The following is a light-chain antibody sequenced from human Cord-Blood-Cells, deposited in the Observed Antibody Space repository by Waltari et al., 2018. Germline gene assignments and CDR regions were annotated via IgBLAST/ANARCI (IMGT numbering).Light chain of an antibody. CDR3: QSADSSGTVV. CDR2: KDR. J-gene: IGLJ2*01. CDR1: ALPKQY. V-gene: IGLV3-25*03. Sequence: SYELTQPPSVSVSPGQTARITCSGDALPKQYPYWYQQKPGQAPVLVIYKDRERPSGIPERFSGSSSGTTVTLTISGVQAEDEADYYCQSADSSGTVVFGGGTKLTVL.